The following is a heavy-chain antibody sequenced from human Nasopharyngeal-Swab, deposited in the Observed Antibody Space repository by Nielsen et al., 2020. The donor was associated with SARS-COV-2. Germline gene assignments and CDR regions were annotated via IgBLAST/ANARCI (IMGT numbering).Heavy chain of an antibody. J-gene: IGHJ4*02. V-gene: IGHV3-20*03. D-gene: IGHD6-6*01. CDR2: INWNGGMA. Sequence: WIRQPPGKGLEWVSGINWNGGMAAYADSVKGRFTISRDNSKNTLYLQMNSLRAEDTAVYYCASPSSPGGYWGQGTLVTVSS. CDR3: ASPSSPGGY.